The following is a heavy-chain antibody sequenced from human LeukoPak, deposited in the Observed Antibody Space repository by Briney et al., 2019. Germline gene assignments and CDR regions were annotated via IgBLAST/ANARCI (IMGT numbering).Heavy chain of an antibody. CDR3: ATIKVWGSYRDFDY. J-gene: IGHJ4*02. CDR1: GYTLTGLS. V-gene: IGHV1-24*01. Sequence: ASVKVSCKVSGYTLTGLSMHWVRQAPGKGLEWMGGFDPEDGETIYAQKFQGRVTMTEDTSTDTAYMELSSLRSEDTAVYYCATIKVWGSYRDFDYWGQGTLVTVSS. D-gene: IGHD3-16*02. CDR2: FDPEDGET.